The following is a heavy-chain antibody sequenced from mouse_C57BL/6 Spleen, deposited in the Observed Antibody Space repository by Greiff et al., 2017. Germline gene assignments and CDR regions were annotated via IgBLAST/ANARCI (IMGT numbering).Heavy chain of an antibody. V-gene: IGHV1-52*01. D-gene: IGHD2-13*01. CDR1: GYTFTSYW. CDR3: ARSLYGDYYFDY. CDR2: IDPSDSET. J-gene: IGHJ2*01. Sequence: VQLQQPGAELVRPGSSVKLSCKASGYTFTSYWMHWVKQRPIQGLEWIGNIDPSDSETHYNQKFKDKATLTVDKSSSTAYMQLSSLTSEDSAVYYCARSLYGDYYFDYWGQGTTLTVSS.